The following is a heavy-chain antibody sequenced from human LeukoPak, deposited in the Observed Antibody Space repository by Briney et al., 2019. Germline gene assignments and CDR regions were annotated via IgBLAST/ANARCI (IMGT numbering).Heavy chain of an antibody. D-gene: IGHD3-3*01. V-gene: IGHV1-58*01. CDR3: AARNRFLEWLGRLYVDV. J-gene: IGHJ6*03. CDR2: IVVGSGNT. Sequence: ASVKVSCKASGFTFTSSAVQWVRQARGQRLEWIGWIVVGSGNTNYAQKFQERVTITRDMSTSTAYMELSSLRSEDTAVYYCAARNRFLEWLGRLYVDVWGKGTTVTVSS. CDR1: GFTFTSSA.